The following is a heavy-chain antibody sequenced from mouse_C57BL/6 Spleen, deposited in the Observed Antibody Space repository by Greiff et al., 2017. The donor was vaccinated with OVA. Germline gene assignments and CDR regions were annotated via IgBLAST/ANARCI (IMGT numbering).Heavy chain of an antibody. CDR2: ISDGGSYT. CDR3: ARDGNYLMDY. V-gene: IGHV5-4*01. J-gene: IGHJ4*01. D-gene: IGHD2-1*01. CDR1: GFTFSSYA. Sequence: EVHLVESGGGLVKPGGSLKLSCAASGFTFSSYAMSWVRQTPEKRLEWVATISDGGSYTYYPDNVKGRFTISRDNAKNNLYLQMSHLKSEDTAMYYCARDGNYLMDYWGQGTSVTVSS.